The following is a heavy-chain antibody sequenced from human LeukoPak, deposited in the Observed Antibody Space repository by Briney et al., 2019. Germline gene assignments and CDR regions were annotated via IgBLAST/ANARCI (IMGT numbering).Heavy chain of an antibody. J-gene: IGHJ4*02. V-gene: IGHV3-48*03. CDR2: ISSSGSTI. CDR3: AKDPYGDYSYYFDY. CDR1: GFTFSSYE. D-gene: IGHD4-17*01. Sequence: GGSLRLSCAASGFTFSSYEMNWVRQAPGKGLEWVSYISSSGSTIYYADSVKGRFTISRDNAKNSLYLQMNSLRAEDTAVYYCAKDPYGDYSYYFDYWGQGTLVTVSS.